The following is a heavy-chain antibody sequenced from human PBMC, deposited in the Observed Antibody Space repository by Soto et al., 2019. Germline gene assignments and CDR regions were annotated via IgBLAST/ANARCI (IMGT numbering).Heavy chain of an antibody. V-gene: IGHV4-31*03. CDR2: IHYSGST. J-gene: IGHJ4*02. CDR3: ANFRKCGWTCGH. D-gene: IGHD6-19*01. Sequence: QVQLQESGPGLVKPSQTLSLTCTVSGDSISSGGYYCSWVRQHPGKGLEWIGYIHYSGSTYYIPSLKSRHTISIDTSENQVSLNLNSVSAADTAVYYCANFRKCGWTCGHWCQGILGTVSS. CDR1: GDSISSGGYY.